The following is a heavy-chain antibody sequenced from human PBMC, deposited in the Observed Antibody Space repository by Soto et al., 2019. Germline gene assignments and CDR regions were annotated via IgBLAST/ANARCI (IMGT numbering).Heavy chain of an antibody. V-gene: IGHV1-69*06. CDR3: ASIRGYSYWGPRVRLDGIDV. D-gene: IGHD5-18*01. CDR2: IIPIFGTA. Sequence: GASGKVSCNASGGTFSSYAISWVRQAPGQGLEWMGGIIPIFGTANYAQKFQGRVTITADKSTSTAYMELSSLRSEDTAVYYCASIRGYSYWGPRVRLDGIDVCGQVPTVTVPS. J-gene: IGHJ6*01. CDR1: GGTFSSYA.